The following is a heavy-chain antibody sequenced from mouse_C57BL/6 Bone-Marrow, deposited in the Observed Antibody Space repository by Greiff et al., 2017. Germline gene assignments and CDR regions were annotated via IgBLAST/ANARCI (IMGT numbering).Heavy chain of an antibody. J-gene: IGHJ4*01. CDR2: IDPENGDT. CDR3: TTGGNYVPYAMDY. Sequence: EVQLVESGAELVRPGASVKLSCTASGFNIKDDYMHWVKQRPEQGLEWIGWIDPENGDTEYASKFQGKATITADTSSNTAYLQLSSLTSEDTAVYYCTTGGNYVPYAMDYWGQGTSVTVSS. CDR1: GFNIKDDY. D-gene: IGHD2-1*01. V-gene: IGHV14-4*01.